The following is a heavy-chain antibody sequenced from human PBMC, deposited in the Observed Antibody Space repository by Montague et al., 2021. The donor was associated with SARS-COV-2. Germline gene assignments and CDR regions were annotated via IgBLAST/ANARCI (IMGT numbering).Heavy chain of an antibody. Sequence: TLSLTCAVSGGSIITGSNFYWGGIRQSAGKGLEWIGRIHSSGGTNYNPSLKSRLTMSVDSSANQSSLKLTPVTAADTAVYYCARDYYDSTGLNWFDPWGQGRLVTVSS. CDR2: IHSSGGT. CDR1: GGSIITGSNFY. CDR3: ARDYYDSTGLNWFDP. D-gene: IGHD3-22*01. V-gene: IGHV4-61*02. J-gene: IGHJ5*02.